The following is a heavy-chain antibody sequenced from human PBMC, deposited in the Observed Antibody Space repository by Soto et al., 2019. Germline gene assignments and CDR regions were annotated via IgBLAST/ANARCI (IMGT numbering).Heavy chain of an antibody. V-gene: IGHV3-66*01. D-gene: IGHD1-26*01. Sequence: GGSLRLSCAASGFSVSNNYMSWVRQAPGKGLEWASIIYSGGDTYYADSVKGRFSISRDRSKNTLYLQMKSLRAEDTAVYYCARDSSDVGVFEAFDMWGQATMVTVS. J-gene: IGHJ3*02. CDR1: GFSVSNNY. CDR2: IYSGGDT. CDR3: ARDSSDVGVFEAFDM.